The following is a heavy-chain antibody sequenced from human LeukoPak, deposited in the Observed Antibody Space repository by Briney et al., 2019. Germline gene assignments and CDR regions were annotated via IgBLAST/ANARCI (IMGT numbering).Heavy chain of an antibody. D-gene: IGHD3-22*01. J-gene: IGHJ4*02. CDR3: TKGYYEPFDS. Sequence: ASETLSLTCTVSGASVNSYYWDWIRQPPGKGLEWIGCISDSGRTYYNPSLKSRVTISLGTSNNQFSLRLTSVAAADSAMYYCTKGYYEPFDSWGQGTPVTVSS. CDR1: GASVNSYY. CDR2: ISDSGRT. V-gene: IGHV4-59*02.